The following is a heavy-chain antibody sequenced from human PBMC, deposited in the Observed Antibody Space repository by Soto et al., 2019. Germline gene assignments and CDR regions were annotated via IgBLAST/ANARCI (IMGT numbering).Heavy chain of an antibody. CDR3: EKDGLPADAHHYYYYYDMDV. Sequence: EVQLVESGGGLVQPGRSLRLSCAASGFTFDDYAMHWVRQAPGKGLEWVSGISWNSGSIGYADSVKGRFAISRDNAKNALYLQRNSLRAEYGALYYWEKDGLPADAHHYYYYYDMDVW. V-gene: IGHV3-9*01. J-gene: IGHJ6*03. CDR1: GFTFDDYA. CDR2: ISWNSGSI.